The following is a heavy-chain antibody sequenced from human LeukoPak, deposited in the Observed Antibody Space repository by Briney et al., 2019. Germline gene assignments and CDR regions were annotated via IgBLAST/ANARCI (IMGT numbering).Heavy chain of an antibody. D-gene: IGHD3-3*01. V-gene: IGHV1-8*01. CDR2: MNPNSGNT. Sequence: GASVKVSCKASGYTFTSYDINWVRQATGQGLEWMGWMNPNSGNTGYAQKFQGRVTMTRNTSISTAYMELSSLRSEDTAVYYCARASFTYYDFWSGINWFDSWGQGTLVTVSS. CDR1: GYTFTSYD. CDR3: ARASFTYYDFWSGINWFDS. J-gene: IGHJ5*01.